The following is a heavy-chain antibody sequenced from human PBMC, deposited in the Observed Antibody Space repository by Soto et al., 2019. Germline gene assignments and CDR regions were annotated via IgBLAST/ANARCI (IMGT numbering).Heavy chain of an antibody. CDR1: AYIGPCRD. CDR2: IAPSSGTT. J-gene: IGHJ4*02. Sequence: YTDIAYIGPCRDIXWFGQNTGQGREWMGWIAPSSGTTVYAKKFQGRVTMTMETSINTAYMDLSSLTSDDTAFYYGARGVTAGVDYVGQGKRLTVSA. V-gene: IGHV1-8*01. D-gene: IGHD1-26*01. CDR3: ARGVTAGVDY.